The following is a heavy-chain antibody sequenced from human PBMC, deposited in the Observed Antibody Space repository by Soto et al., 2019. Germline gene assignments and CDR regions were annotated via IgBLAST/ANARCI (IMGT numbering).Heavy chain of an antibody. V-gene: IGHV3-30-3*01. CDR1: GFTFSSYA. CDR2: ISYDGSNK. CDR3: ARDREYSYGFDP. D-gene: IGHD5-18*01. Sequence: PGGSLRLSCAASGFTFSSYAMHWVRQAPGKGLEWVAVISYDGSNKYYADSVKGRFTISRDNSKNTLYLQMNSLRAEDTAVYYCARDREYSYGFDPWGQGTLVTVSS. J-gene: IGHJ5*02.